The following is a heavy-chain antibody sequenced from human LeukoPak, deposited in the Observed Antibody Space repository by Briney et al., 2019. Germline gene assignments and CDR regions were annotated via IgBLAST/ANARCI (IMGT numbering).Heavy chain of an antibody. CDR2: IRGSGTTI. CDR1: GFTFSSTS. V-gene: IGHV3-48*01. D-gene: IGHD4-23*01. CDR3: AKSFLGPATVVYLDY. J-gene: IGHJ4*02. Sequence: GGSLRLSCAASGFTFSSTSMNWVRQAPGKGLEWVSYIRGSGTTIYYADSVKGRFTISRDNSKNTLYLQMNSLRAEDTAVYYCAKSFLGPATVVYLDYWGQGTLVTVSS.